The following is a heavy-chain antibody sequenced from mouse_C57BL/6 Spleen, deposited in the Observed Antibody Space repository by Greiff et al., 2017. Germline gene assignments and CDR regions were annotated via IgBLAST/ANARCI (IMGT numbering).Heavy chain of an antibody. Sequence: EVKLMESGGGLVKPGGSLKLSCAASGFTFSDYGMHWVRQAPEKGLEWVAYISSGSSTIYYADTVKGRFTISRDNAKNTLFLQMTSLRSEDTAMYYCASYDYDEGMDYWGQGTSVTVSS. CDR2: ISSGSSTI. D-gene: IGHD2-4*01. V-gene: IGHV5-17*01. CDR1: GFTFSDYG. J-gene: IGHJ4*01. CDR3: ASYDYDEGMDY.